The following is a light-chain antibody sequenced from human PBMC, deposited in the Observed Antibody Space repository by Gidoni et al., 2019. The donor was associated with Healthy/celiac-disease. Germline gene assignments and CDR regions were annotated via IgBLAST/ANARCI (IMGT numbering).Light chain of an antibody. CDR3: AAWDDSLSVV. Sequence: QSVLSQPPSASGTPGQRVTISCSGSSSNIGSNYVYWYQQHPGTAPKPLIYSDNQRPSGVPDRFSGSKSGTSASLAISGLRSEDEADYYCAAWDDSLSVVFGGGTKLTVL. CDR2: SDN. CDR1: SSNIGSNY. V-gene: IGLV1-47*02. J-gene: IGLJ2*01.